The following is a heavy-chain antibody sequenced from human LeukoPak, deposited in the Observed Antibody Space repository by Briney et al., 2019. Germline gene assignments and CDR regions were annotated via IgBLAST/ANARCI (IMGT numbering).Heavy chain of an antibody. V-gene: IGHV4-31*03. Sequence: PSETLSLTCTVSGGSISSSSYYWGWIRQHPGKGLEWIGYIYYSGSTYYNPSLKSRVTISVDTSKNQFSLKLSSVTAADTAVYYCARGATVTTYYYYGMDVWGQGTTVTVSS. CDR1: GGSISSSSYY. J-gene: IGHJ6*02. D-gene: IGHD4-17*01. CDR3: ARGATVTTYYYYGMDV. CDR2: IYYSGST.